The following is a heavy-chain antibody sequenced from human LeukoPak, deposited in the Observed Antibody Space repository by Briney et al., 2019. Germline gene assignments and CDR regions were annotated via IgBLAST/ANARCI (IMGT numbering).Heavy chain of an antibody. CDR3: AKDPTTGTTPNWFDP. Sequence: GGSLRLSCAASGFTFSSYAMSWVRQAPGKGLEWVSAISGSGGSRYYADSVKGRFTISRDNSKNTLYLQMNSLRAEDTAVYYCAKDPTTGTTPNWFDPWGQGTLVTVSS. V-gene: IGHV3-23*01. J-gene: IGHJ5*02. CDR2: ISGSGGSR. D-gene: IGHD1-1*01. CDR1: GFTFSSYA.